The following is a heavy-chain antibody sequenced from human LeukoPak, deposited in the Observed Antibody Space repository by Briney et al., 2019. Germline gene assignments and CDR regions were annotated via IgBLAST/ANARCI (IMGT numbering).Heavy chain of an antibody. J-gene: IGHJ4*02. Sequence: GGSLRLSCAASGFTFDDYGMSWVRQAPGKGLEWVSGINWNGGSTGYADSVKGRFTISRDNAKNSLYLQMNSLRAGDTALYHCAGAGQLLSLDYWGQGTLVTVSS. CDR1: GFTFDDYG. D-gene: IGHD2-2*01. CDR3: AGAGQLLSLDY. CDR2: INWNGGST. V-gene: IGHV3-20*01.